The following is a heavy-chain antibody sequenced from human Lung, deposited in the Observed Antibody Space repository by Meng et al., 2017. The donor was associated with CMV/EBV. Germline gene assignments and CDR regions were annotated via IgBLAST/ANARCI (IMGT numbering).Heavy chain of an antibody. V-gene: IGHV1-18*01. Sequence: SCKASGYTFNSYGISWVRQAPGQGPEWVGWISPYNGNTNYAQKLQGRVTMTTDTSTSTAYMELRSLRYDDTAVYYCAREGDRRFAPWGQGTLVTVSS. CDR2: ISPYNGNT. D-gene: IGHD2-21*02. CDR3: AREGDRRFAP. J-gene: IGHJ5*02. CDR1: GYTFNSYG.